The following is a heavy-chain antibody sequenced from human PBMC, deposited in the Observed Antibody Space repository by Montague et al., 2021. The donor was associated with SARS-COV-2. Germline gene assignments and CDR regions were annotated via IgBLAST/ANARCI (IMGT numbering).Heavy chain of an antibody. Sequence: TLSLTCTVSGGSISSGGYYWSWIRQHPGKGLEWIGYIYYSGSTYYNPSLKSRVTISVVTSKNQFSLKLSSVTAADTAVYYCARASGKKTIFGVVISYFDYRGQGTLVTVSS. D-gene: IGHD3-3*01. V-gene: IGHV4-31*03. CDR3: ARASGKKTIFGVVISYFDY. CDR1: GGSISSGGYY. J-gene: IGHJ4*02. CDR2: IYYSGST.